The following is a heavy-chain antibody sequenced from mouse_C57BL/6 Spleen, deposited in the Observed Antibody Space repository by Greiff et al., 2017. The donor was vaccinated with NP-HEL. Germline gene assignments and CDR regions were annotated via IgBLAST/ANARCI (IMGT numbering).Heavy chain of an antibody. CDR1: GYTFTSYW. J-gene: IGHJ2*01. D-gene: IGHD2-4*01. Sequence: QVQLKQPGAELVKPGASVKMSCKASGYTFTSYWITWVKQRPGQGLEWIGDIYPGSGSTNYNEKFKSKATLTVDTSSSTAYMQLSSLTSEVSAVYYCARRIYYYFFDYWGQGTTLTVSS. CDR3: ARRIYYYFFDY. V-gene: IGHV1-55*01. CDR2: IYPGSGST.